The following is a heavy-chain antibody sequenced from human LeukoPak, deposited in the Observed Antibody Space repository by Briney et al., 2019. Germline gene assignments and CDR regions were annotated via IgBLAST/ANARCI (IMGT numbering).Heavy chain of an antibody. CDR2: IRAYNGNT. V-gene: IGHV1-18*01. Sequence: ASVKVSCKASGYTFTSYGISWVRQAPGQGLEWMGWIRAYNGNTNYAQKLQGRVTMTTDTSTSTAYMELRSLRSDDTAVYYCARVYWNDVGWYCDYWGQGTLVTVSS. J-gene: IGHJ4*02. D-gene: IGHD1-1*01. CDR3: ARVYWNDVGWYCDY. CDR1: GYTFTSYG.